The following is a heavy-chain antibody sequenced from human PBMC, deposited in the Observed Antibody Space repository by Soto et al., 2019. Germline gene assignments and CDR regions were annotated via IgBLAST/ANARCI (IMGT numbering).Heavy chain of an antibody. Sequence: SVKVSCKASGGTFSSYAISWVRQAPGQGLEWMGGIIPIFGTANYAQKFQGRVTITADESTSTAYMELSSLRSEDTAVYYCARRDVFTTLNWFDPWGHGILVTVSS. V-gene: IGHV1-69*13. CDR2: IIPIFGTA. CDR1: GGTFSSYA. D-gene: IGHD1-1*01. J-gene: IGHJ5*02. CDR3: ARRDVFTTLNWFDP.